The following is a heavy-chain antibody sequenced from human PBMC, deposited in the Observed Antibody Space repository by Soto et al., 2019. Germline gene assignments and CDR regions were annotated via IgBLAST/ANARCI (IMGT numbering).Heavy chain of an antibody. Sequence: SETLSLTCTVSGGSISSSSYYWGWIRQPPGKGLEWIGSIYYSGSTYYIPSLKSRVTISVDTSKIQLSLKLSSVTAADTAVYYCAREISYYYGSGIQGYFDYWGQGTLVTVSS. CDR1: GGSISSSSYY. D-gene: IGHD3-10*01. J-gene: IGHJ4*02. V-gene: IGHV4-39*02. CDR2: IYYSGST. CDR3: AREISYYYGSGIQGYFDY.